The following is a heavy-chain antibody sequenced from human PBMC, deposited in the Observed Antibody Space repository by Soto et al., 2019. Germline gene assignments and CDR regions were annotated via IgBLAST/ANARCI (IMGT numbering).Heavy chain of an antibody. Sequence: PSETLSLTCTVSGGSISSYYWSWIRQPPGKGLEWIGYIYYSGSTNYNPSLKSRVTISVDTSKNQFSLKLSSVTAADTAVYYCARGVTGTTDWFDPWGQGTLVTVSS. J-gene: IGHJ5*02. D-gene: IGHD1-7*01. CDR2: IYYSGST. CDR3: ARGVTGTTDWFDP. V-gene: IGHV4-59*01. CDR1: GGSISSYY.